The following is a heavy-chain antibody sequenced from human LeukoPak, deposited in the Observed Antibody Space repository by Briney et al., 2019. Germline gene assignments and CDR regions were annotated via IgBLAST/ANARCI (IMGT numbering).Heavy chain of an antibody. CDR1: GYTFTGYY. CDR2: INPNSGGT. V-gene: IGHV1-2*02. J-gene: IGHJ6*02. Sequence: ASVKVSCKASGYTFTGYYMHWARQAPGQGLEWMGWINPNSGGTNYAQKFQGRVTMTRDTSISTAYMELSRLRSDDTAVYYCARDRALLWFGELFVDGMDVWGQGTTVTVSS. CDR3: ARDRALLWFGELFVDGMDV. D-gene: IGHD3-10*01.